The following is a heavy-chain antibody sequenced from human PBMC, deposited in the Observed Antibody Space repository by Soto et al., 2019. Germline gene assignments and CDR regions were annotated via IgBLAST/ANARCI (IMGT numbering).Heavy chain of an antibody. CDR1: GYTFTGYY. D-gene: IGHD3-9*01. J-gene: IGHJ4*02. CDR3: ARVPALSVLRYFDWSTPHFDY. CDR2: INPNSGGT. Sequence: ASVKVSCKASGYTFTGYYMHWVRQAPGQGLEWMGWINPNSGGTNYAQKFQGWVTMTRDTSISTAYMELSRLRSDDTAVYYCARVPALSVLRYFDWSTPHFDYWCQGTLVTVSS. V-gene: IGHV1-2*04.